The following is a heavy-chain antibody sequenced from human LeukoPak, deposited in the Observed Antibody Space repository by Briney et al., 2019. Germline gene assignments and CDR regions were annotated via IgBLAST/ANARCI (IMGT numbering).Heavy chain of an antibody. V-gene: IGHV1-46*02. CDR3: ARESYGEEDN. CDR1: GYTFNSYY. Sequence: ASVTVSCTASGYTFNSYYMHWVRQAPGQGLEWMGIINPSGGSTSYAQKFQGRVTMTRDTSTSTVYMELSSLRSEDTAVYYCARESYGEEDNWGQGTLVTVSS. D-gene: IGHD4-17*01. J-gene: IGHJ4*02. CDR2: INPSGGST.